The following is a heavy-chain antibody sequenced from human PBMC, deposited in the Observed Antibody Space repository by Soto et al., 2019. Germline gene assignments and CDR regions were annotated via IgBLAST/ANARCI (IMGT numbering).Heavy chain of an antibody. D-gene: IGHD1-26*01. CDR2: ISGSGNST. V-gene: IGHV3-23*01. CDR3: ARDVWELLRGFDP. CDR1: GFTFSNYA. Sequence: GGSLRLSCAVSGFTFSNYAMSWVRQAPGKGLEWVSAISGSGNSTNYADSVKGRFTISRDNSKNTVYLQMNSLRAEDTAVYYCARDVWELLRGFDPWGQGTLVTAPQ. J-gene: IGHJ5*02.